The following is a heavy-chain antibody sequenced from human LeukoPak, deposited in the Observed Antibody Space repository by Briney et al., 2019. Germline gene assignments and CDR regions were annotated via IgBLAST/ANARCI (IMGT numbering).Heavy chain of an antibody. D-gene: IGHD4-17*01. Sequence: GRSLRLSCAASGXTFSSYAMHWVRQAPGKGLEWVAVISYDGNNKYYADSVKGRFTISRDNSKNTLYLQMNSLRAEDTALYYCATLPTWGQGTLVTVSS. V-gene: IGHV3-30-3*01. CDR2: ISYDGNNK. CDR3: ATLPT. J-gene: IGHJ4*02. CDR1: GXTFSSYA.